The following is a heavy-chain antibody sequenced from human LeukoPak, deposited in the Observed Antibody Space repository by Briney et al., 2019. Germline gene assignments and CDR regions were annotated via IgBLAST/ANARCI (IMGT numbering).Heavy chain of an antibody. CDR3: ARESRGYSYGYPFDS. D-gene: IGHD5-18*01. Sequence: PSETLSLTCTVSGGSISSYYWSWIRRPPGKGLEWIGYISYSGSTNFNPSLKSRVTISVDTSKNQFSLKLSSVTAADTAVYYCARESRGYSYGYPFDSWGQGTLVTVSS. CDR1: GGSISSYY. J-gene: IGHJ4*02. CDR2: ISYSGST. V-gene: IGHV4-59*01.